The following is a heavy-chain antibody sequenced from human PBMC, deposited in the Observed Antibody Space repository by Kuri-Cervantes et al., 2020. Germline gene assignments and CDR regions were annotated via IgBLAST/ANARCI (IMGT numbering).Heavy chain of an antibody. CDR1: GGSISSSSYY. CDR3: AATLDYYDSSGYYFR. J-gene: IGHJ4*02. V-gene: IGHV4-39*07. CDR2: IYYSGST. D-gene: IGHD3-22*01. Sequence: SETLSLTCTVSGGSISSSSYYWGWIRQPPGKGLEWIGSIYYSGSTYYNPSLKSRVTMSVDTSKNQFSLKLSPVTAADTAVYYCAATLDYYDSSGYYFRWGQGTLVTASS.